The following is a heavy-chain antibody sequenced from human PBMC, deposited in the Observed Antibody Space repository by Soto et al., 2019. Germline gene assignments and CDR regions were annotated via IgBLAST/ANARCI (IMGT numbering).Heavy chain of an antibody. J-gene: IGHJ6*02. CDR3: AKDRAGTTYYYYGMDV. D-gene: IGHD1-7*01. V-gene: IGHV3-30*18. CDR1: GFTFSSYG. Sequence: GGSLRLSCAASGFTFSSYGMHWVRQAPGKGLEWVAGISYDGSNKYYADSVKGPFNISRDNSKNTLYLQMNSLRAEDTAVYYCAKDRAGTTYYYYGMDVWGQGTTVTVSS. CDR2: ISYDGSNK.